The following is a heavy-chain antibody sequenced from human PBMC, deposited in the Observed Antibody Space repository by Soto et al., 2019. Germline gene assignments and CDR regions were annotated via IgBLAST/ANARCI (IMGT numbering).Heavy chain of an antibody. CDR3: ARHGGYYFDY. J-gene: IGHJ4*02. CDR1: GGSFSVYY. Sequence: SETLSLTCAVYGGSFSVYYWSWIRHPPGKGLEWIGEIGHSGGTVYNPSLESRVTISGDSSNNQFSLKLNSVTAADTAVYYCARHGGYYFDYWGQGAPVTVSS. D-gene: IGHD3-16*01. CDR2: IGHSGGT. V-gene: IGHV4-34*01.